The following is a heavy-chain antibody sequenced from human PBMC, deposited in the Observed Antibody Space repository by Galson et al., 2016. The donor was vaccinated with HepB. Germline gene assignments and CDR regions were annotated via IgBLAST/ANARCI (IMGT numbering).Heavy chain of an antibody. CDR2: ISSRSSYT. J-gene: IGHJ6*03. Sequence: SLRLSCAASGFTFSDYYMTWIRQAPGKGLEWVSYISSRSSYTNYEDSLKGRFTISRHNAQNSLYLQMNSMRAEATVVYYCARCALAGNPRETYYMDVWGEGTPVTVSS. V-gene: IGHV3-11*06. CDR1: GFTFSDYY. CDR3: ARCALAGNPRETYYMDV. D-gene: IGHD6-19*01.